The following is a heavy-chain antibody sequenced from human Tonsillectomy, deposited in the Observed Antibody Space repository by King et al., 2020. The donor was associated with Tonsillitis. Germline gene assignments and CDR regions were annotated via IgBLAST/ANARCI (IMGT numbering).Heavy chain of an antibody. V-gene: IGHV3-7*01. Sequence: VQLVESGGGLVQPGGSLRLSCAASGFTFSSYWMSWVRQAPGKGLEWVANIKQDGSEKYYVDSVKGRFTISRDNAKNSLYLQMNSLRAEDTAVYYCARGDGGYIVYAFAIWGQGTMVTVSS. CDR3: ARGDGGYIVYAFAI. D-gene: IGHD5-12*01. J-gene: IGHJ3*02. CDR1: GFTFSSYW. CDR2: IKQDGSEK.